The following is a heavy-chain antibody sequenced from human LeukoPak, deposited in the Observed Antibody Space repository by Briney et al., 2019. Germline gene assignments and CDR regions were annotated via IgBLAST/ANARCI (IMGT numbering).Heavy chain of an antibody. V-gene: IGHV3-7*01. D-gene: IGHD1-1*01. CDR3: ARIQLYHGDFDS. J-gene: IGHJ4*02. CDR1: GFTLSNYW. CDR2: IKDDGSAK. Sequence: GSLSLSCAASGFTLSNYWMTWVRQAPGKGLEWVASIKDDGSAKYYDDSVQGRFSISRGDAKNSLYLQMNSLTFDDTAVYYCARIQLYHGDFDSWGQGTLVTVSS.